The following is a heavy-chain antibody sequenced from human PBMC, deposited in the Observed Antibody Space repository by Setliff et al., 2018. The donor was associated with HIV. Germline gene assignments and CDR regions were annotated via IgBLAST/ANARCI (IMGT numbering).Heavy chain of an antibody. CDR1: GYSFTSYW. D-gene: IGHD2-2*01. Sequence: PGESLKISCKGSGYSFTSYWIGWVRQMPGKGPEWMGIIYPGDSDTRYSPSFQGQVTISADKSISTAYLQWSSLKASDTAMYYCARRGVVVPAQGGFDYWGQGTLVTVSS. CDR3: ARRGVVVPAQGGFDY. V-gene: IGHV5-51*01. CDR2: IYPGDSDT. J-gene: IGHJ4*02.